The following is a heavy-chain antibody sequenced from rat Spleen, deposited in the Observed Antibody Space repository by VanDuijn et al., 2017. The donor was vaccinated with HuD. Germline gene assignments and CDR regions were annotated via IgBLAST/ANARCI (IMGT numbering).Heavy chain of an antibody. CDR3: ARHVNNYGDY. V-gene: IGHV5-25*01. Sequence: EVQLVESGGGLVQPGRSLKLSCAASGFTFSNYYMAWVRQAPKKGLEWVATISTSGSRTYYPDSVKGRFTISRDNAKSSLYLQMNSLKSEDTATYYCARHVNNYGDYWGQGVMVTVSS. J-gene: IGHJ2*01. D-gene: IGHD1-10*01. CDR1: GFTFSNYY. CDR2: ISTSGSRT.